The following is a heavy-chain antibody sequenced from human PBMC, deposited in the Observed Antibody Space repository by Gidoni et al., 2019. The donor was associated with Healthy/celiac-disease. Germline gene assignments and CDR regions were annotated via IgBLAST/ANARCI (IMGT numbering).Heavy chain of an antibody. CDR3: ARDGKAGIAVAGTVWFDP. CDR2: ISAYNGNT. J-gene: IGHJ5*02. V-gene: IGHV1-18*01. CDR1: GYAFTSYG. D-gene: IGHD6-19*01. Sequence: QVQLVQSGAEVKTPGASVKVSCTASGYAFTSYGISWVRQAPGQGLEWMGWISAYNGNTNYAQKLQGRVTMTTDTSTSTAYMELRSLRSDDTAVYYCARDGKAGIAVAGTVWFDPCGQGTLVTVSS.